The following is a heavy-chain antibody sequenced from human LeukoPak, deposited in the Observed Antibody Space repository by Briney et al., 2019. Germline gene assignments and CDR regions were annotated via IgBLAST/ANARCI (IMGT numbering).Heavy chain of an antibody. CDR2: ISSSSTII. CDR3: ARDHPSVGRLDY. D-gene: IGHD1-26*01. V-gene: IGHV3-48*04. J-gene: IGHJ4*02. CDR1: GFTFSTYN. Sequence: PGGSLRLSCAASGFTFSTYNMNWVRQAPGKGLEWVSYISSSSTIIYYADSVMGRFTISRDNTKNSLYLQMNSLRAEDTAVYYCARDHPSVGRLDYWGQGTLVTVSS.